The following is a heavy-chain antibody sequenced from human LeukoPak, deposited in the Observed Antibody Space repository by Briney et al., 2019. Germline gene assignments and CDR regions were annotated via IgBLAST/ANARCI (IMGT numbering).Heavy chain of an antibody. J-gene: IGHJ4*02. V-gene: IGHV4-39*07. CDR1: GGSISSSSYY. CDR2: INHSGST. Sequence: PSETLSLTCTVSGGSISSSSYYWGWIRQPPGKGLEWIGEINHSGSTNYNPSLKSRVTISVDTSKNQFSLKLSSVTAADTAVYYCARGPRWPTKYWGQGTLVTVSS. CDR3: ARGPRWPTKY. D-gene: IGHD4-23*01.